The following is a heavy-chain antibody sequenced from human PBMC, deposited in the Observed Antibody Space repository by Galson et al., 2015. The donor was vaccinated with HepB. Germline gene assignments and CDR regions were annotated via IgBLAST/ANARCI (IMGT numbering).Heavy chain of an antibody. Sequence: SLRLSCAASGFTFSSYWMHWVRQAPGKGLVWVSRINSDGSSTSYADSVKGRFTISRDNAKNTLYLQMNSLRAEDTAVYYCAREGRYYYDSSAQEGFDYWGQGTLVTVSS. CDR1: GFTFSSYW. J-gene: IGHJ4*02. D-gene: IGHD3-22*01. V-gene: IGHV3-74*01. CDR2: INSDGSST. CDR3: AREGRYYYDSSAQEGFDY.